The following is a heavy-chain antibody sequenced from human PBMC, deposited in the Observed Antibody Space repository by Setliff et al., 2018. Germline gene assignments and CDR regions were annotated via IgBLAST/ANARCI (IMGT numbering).Heavy chain of an antibody. CDR2: VYHSGSS. V-gene: IGHV4-38-2*02. Sequence: NPSETLSLTCTVSGYPISRGFYWGWIRQSPGKGLEWIGSVYHSGSSYQNPSLRSRIAVSVDTSKNQFSLRLNSVTAADTAVYYCARVGITIFGVVIPFDYWGQGTLVTVSS. D-gene: IGHD3-3*01. CDR3: ARVGITIFGVVIPFDY. J-gene: IGHJ4*02. CDR1: GYPISRGFY.